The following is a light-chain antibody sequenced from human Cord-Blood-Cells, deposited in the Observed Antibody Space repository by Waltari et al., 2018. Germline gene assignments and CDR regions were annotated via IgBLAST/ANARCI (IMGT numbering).Light chain of an antibody. CDR2: SNN. Sequence: QSVLTQPPSASGTPGQRVTISCSGSSSNIGSNTVNWYQQLPGTAPKRLIYSNNQRPPGVPDRFSGSKSGTSASLAISGLQSEDEADYYCAAWDDSLNAWVFGGGTKLTVL. CDR1: SSNIGSNT. J-gene: IGLJ3*02. CDR3: AAWDDSLNAWV. V-gene: IGLV1-44*01.